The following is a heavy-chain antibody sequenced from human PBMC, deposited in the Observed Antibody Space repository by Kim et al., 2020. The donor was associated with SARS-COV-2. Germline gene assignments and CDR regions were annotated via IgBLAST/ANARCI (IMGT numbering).Heavy chain of an antibody. V-gene: IGHV1-46*03. D-gene: IGHD3-10*01. CDR2: INPSGGST. CDR1: GYTFTSSH. J-gene: IGHJ5*02. CDR3: ARGTWGGGGWGYGSGQYNRCDP. Sequence: ASVKVSCKASGYTFTSSHIQWVRQAPGQGLEWVVIINPSGGSTTYAQKLQGRVTMTRDTSTGTVYMELSSLRSEDTALYYCARGTWGGGGWGYGSGQYNRCDPWGQGTLVTVSS.